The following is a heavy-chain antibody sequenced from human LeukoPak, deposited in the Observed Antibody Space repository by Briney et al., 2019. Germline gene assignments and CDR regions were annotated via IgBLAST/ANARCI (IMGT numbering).Heavy chain of an antibody. Sequence: SETLSLTCTVSGGSISSSSYYWGWIRQPPGKGLEWIGSIYYSRSTYYNPSLKSRVTISVDTSKNQFSLKLNSVTAADTAVYYCARHFHYWGQGTLVTVSS. CDR3: ARHFHY. CDR2: IYYSRST. J-gene: IGHJ4*02. CDR1: GGSISSSSYY. V-gene: IGHV4-39*01.